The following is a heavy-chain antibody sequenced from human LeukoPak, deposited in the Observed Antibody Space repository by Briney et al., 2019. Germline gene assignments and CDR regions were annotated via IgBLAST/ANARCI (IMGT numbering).Heavy chain of an antibody. D-gene: IGHD2-21*02. CDR2: MYYRGTT. J-gene: IGHJ4*02. CDR3: ARLPMAVTPHVDY. Sequence: KASETLSLTCTVSGGSITSYYRSWSRQSPGKGLEWIGFMYYRGTTNYNPSLKSRVTISLGMSKNQFSLKLSSVTAADTAVYYCARLPMAVTPHVDYWGQGTLVTVSS. V-gene: IGHV4-59*01. CDR1: GGSITSYY.